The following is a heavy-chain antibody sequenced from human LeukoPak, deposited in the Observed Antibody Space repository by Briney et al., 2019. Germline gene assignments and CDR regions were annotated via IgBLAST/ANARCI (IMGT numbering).Heavy chain of an antibody. CDR2: ISAYNGNT. CDR1: GYTFTSYG. V-gene: IGHV1-18*01. J-gene: IGHJ6*02. CDR3: AREWSGTSYGMDV. Sequence: GASVKVSCKASGYTFTSYGIGWVRQAPGQGLEWMGWISAYNGNTSYAQKLQGRVTMTTDTSTSTAYMELRSLRSDDTAVYYCAREWSGTSYGMDVWGQGTTVTVSS. D-gene: IGHD2-15*01.